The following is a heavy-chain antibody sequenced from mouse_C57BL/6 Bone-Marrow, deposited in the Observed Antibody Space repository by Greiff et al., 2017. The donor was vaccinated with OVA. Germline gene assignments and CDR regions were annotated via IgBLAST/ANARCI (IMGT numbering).Heavy chain of an antibody. CDR2: ISDGGSYT. Sequence: EVMLVESGGGLVKPGGSLKLSCAASGFTFSSYAMSWVRQTPEKRLEWVATISDGGSYTYYPDNVKGRFTITRDNAKNNLYLQMSHLKSEDTAMYYCARDRGGITGVEGLYNFDYWGQGTTLTVAS. CDR1: GFTFSSYA. V-gene: IGHV5-4*01. J-gene: IGHJ2*01. D-gene: IGHD1-1*01. CDR3: ARDRGGITGVEGLYNFDY.